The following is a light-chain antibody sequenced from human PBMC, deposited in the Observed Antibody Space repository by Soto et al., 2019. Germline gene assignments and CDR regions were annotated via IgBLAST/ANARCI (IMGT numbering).Light chain of an antibody. J-gene: IGLJ3*02. CDR2: ANN. V-gene: IGLV1-44*01. CDR3: AAWDDSLKGWV. Sequence: QSVLTQPPSASGTPGQRVTNSCSGSSSNIGSETVNWYQQVPGTAPKLLIYANNQRPSGVPDRFSVSKSGTSASLAIGGLQSEDEADYYCAAWDDSLKGWVFGGGTKLTVL. CDR1: SSNIGSET.